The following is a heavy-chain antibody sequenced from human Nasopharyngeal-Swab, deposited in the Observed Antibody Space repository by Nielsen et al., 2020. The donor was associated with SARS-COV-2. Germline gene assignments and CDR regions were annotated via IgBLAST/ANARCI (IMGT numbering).Heavy chain of an antibody. V-gene: IGHV3-9*02. Sequence: GGSLRLSCAASGFTSDDYAMHWVRQAPGKGLEWVSGISWNSGSIGYADSVKGRFTISRDNAKNSLYLQMNSLRAEDTALYYCARDGLDYDFWSAYFMDVWGQGTTVTVSS. CDR1: GFTSDDYA. J-gene: IGHJ6*02. D-gene: IGHD3-3*01. CDR2: ISWNSGSI. CDR3: ARDGLDYDFWSAYFMDV.